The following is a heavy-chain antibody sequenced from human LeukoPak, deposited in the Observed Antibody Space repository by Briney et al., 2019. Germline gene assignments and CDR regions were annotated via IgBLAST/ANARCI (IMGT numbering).Heavy chain of an antibody. CDR2: IKQDETEK. J-gene: IGHJ4*02. V-gene: IGHV3-7*03. Sequence: GGFLRLSCTASGFTFSNFWMGWVRQAPGKGLEWVANIKQDETEKFYLGSVKGRFTISRDNAKNSLYLQMNSLRVEDTALYYCVRLGITSPGNWYNLIDQWGQGTLVTVSS. D-gene: IGHD1-20*01. CDR3: VRLGITSPGNWYNLIDQ. CDR1: GFTFSNFW.